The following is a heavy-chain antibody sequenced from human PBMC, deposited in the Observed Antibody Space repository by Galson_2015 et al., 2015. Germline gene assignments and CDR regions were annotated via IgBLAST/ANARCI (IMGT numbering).Heavy chain of an antibody. V-gene: IGHV1-3*01. CDR2: INGGNGNP. CDR1: GYTFTSYA. CDR3: TLVDYGDY. D-gene: IGHD2-15*01. Sequence: SVKVSCKASGYTFTSYAIHWVRQAPGQRLEWMGWINGGNGNPNYSQKFQGRITFTRDTSASTAYMEVSSLGSEDTAVYYCTLVDYGDYWGQGTLVSVPS. J-gene: IGHJ4*02.